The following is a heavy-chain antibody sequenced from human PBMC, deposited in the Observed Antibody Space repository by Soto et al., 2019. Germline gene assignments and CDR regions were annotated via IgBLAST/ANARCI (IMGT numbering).Heavy chain of an antibody. D-gene: IGHD3-3*01. J-gene: IGHJ3*02. Sequence: EVQLVESGGGLVKPGGSLRLSCAASGFTFSSYSMNWVRQAPGKGLEWVSSISSSSSYIYYADSVKGRFTISRDNAKNSLYLQMNSLRAEDTAVYYCARDPRGVVPNSDAFDIWGQGTMVTVSS. V-gene: IGHV3-21*01. CDR1: GFTFSSYS. CDR2: ISSSSSYI. CDR3: ARDPRGVVPNSDAFDI.